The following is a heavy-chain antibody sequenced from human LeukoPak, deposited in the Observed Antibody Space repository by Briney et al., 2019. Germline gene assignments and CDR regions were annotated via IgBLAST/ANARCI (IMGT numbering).Heavy chain of an antibody. CDR1: GFTFSDYY. Sequence: GGSLRLSCAASGFTFSDYYMSWIRQAPGKGLEWVSYISSSGSTIYYADSLKGRFTISRDNANNTLYLQMDSLRAEDTAVYYFARDDILTGFSPYYHYGMDVWGHGTTVTVSS. V-gene: IGHV3-11*04. J-gene: IGHJ6*02. CDR3: ARDDILTGFSPYYHYGMDV. D-gene: IGHD3-9*01. CDR2: ISSSGSTI.